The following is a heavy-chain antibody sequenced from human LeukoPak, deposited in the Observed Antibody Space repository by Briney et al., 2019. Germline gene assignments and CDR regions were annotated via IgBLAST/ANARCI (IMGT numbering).Heavy chain of an antibody. D-gene: IGHD3-10*01. CDR1: GFTFSSYS. CDR2: ISSSSDYI. CDR3: ARGLALWFGELSYYYYGMDV. J-gene: IGHJ6*02. Sequence: GGSLRLSCAASGFTFSSYSMSWVRQAPGEGLEWVSSISSSSDYIYYADSVKGRFTISRDNAKNSLYLQMSSLRADDTAVYYCARGLALWFGELSYYYYGMDVWGQGTTVTVSS. V-gene: IGHV3-21*04.